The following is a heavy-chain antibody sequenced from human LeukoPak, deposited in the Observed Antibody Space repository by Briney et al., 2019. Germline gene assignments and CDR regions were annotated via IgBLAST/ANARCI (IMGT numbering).Heavy chain of an antibody. D-gene: IGHD4-17*01. J-gene: IGHJ4*02. CDR1: GFTFNTYA. CDR2: ISGSGSFI. CDR3: ARGDYAFVY. Sequence: KPGGSLRLSCAASGFTFNTYAINWVRQAPGKGLEWVSSISGSGSFIHSADSVKGRLTVSRDNAKNSLFLQLNSVSAEDTAVYYCARGDYAFVYWGQGTLFTVSS. V-gene: IGHV3-21*01.